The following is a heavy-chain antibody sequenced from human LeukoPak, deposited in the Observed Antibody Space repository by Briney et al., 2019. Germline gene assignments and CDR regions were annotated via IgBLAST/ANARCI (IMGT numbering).Heavy chain of an antibody. Sequence: PGGSLRLSCAASGFTFSSYWMHWVRQAPGKGLVWVSRINTDGSSTSNADSVKGRFTISRDNAENTLYLQMNSLRAEDTAVYYCASRGTQTYASDYWGQGTLVTVSS. CDR1: GFTFSSYW. V-gene: IGHV3-74*01. J-gene: IGHJ4*02. CDR2: INTDGSST. CDR3: ASRGTQTYASDY. D-gene: IGHD1-1*01.